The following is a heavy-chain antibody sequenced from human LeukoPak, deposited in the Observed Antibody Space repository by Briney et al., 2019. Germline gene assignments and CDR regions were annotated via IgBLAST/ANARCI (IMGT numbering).Heavy chain of an antibody. CDR1: GFTFSSYS. J-gene: IGHJ3*02. V-gene: IGHV3-21*01. CDR2: IGSSSSYI. D-gene: IGHD3-22*01. Sequence: GGSLRLSCAASGFTFSSYSMNWVRQAPGKGLEWVSSIGSSSSYIYYADSVKGRFTISRDNAKNSLYLQMNSLRAEDTAVYYCARTDEWRDYYDSDDAFDIWGQGTMVTVSS. CDR3: ARTDEWRDYYDSDDAFDI.